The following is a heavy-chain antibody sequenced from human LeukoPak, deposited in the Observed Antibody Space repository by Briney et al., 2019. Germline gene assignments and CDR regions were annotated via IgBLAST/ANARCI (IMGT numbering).Heavy chain of an antibody. CDR2: IYNNGRT. Sequence: SETLSLTCTVSGGSISSGDYYWSWIRQPPGKGLEWIGYIYNNGRTYYNPSLKSRVTISVDTSKNLFSLKVSSVTAADAAVYYCARGRSSSWSSFDYWGQGTLVTVSS. V-gene: IGHV4-30-4*01. CDR3: ARGRSSSWSSFDY. CDR1: GGSISSGDYY. J-gene: IGHJ4*02. D-gene: IGHD6-13*01.